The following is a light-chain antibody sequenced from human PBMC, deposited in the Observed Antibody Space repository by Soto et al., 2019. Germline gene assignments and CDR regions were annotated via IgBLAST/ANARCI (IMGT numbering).Light chain of an antibody. CDR2: KPS. Sequence: EIQMTQSPSTLSASVGDRFTITCPAIQTISSWLSWDQHKPMKSPNLLIYKPSTLKSFCPSRFSGSGSGTELALTISSLQPDDFATYYCQHYNSYSEAFGQGTKVEIK. CDR1: QTISSW. CDR3: QHYNSYSEA. J-gene: IGKJ1*01. V-gene: IGKV1-5*03.